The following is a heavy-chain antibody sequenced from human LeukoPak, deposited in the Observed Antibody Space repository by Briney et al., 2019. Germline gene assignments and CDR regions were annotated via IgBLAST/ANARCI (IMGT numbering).Heavy chain of an antibody. J-gene: IGHJ3*02. V-gene: IGHV3-21*03. CDR3: AKGISKQLAGYLPDGFDI. CDR2: ISSSGTYV. Sequence: PGGSLRLSCAASAFTFSGYSMNWVRQAPGKGLEWVSSISSSGTYVYYADSVKGRFTVSRDNAKNSLSLQMNSLRADDGAVDYCAKGISKQLAGYLPDGFDIWGQGTMVTVSS. CDR1: AFTFSGYS. D-gene: IGHD3-9*01.